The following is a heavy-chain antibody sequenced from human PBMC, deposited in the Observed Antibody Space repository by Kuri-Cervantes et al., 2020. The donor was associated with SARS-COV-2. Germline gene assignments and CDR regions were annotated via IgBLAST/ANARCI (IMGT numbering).Heavy chain of an antibody. V-gene: IGHV1-3*01. Sequence: ASVKVSCKASGYTFTSYAMHWVRQAPGQRLEWMGWINAGNGNTKYSQKFQGRVTITRDTSASTAYMELSSLRPEDTAVYYCAAYYYDMTRSKRFDPWGQGTLVTVSS. D-gene: IGHD3-22*01. J-gene: IGHJ5*02. CDR3: AAYYYDMTRSKRFDP. CDR2: INAGNGNT. CDR1: GYTFTSYA.